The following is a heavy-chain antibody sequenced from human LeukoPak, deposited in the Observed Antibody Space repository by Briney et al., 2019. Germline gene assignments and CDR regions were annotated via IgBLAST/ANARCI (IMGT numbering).Heavy chain of an antibody. J-gene: IGHJ4*02. V-gene: IGHV4-59*08. Sequence: SETLSLTCTVSGGSISSYYWSWIRQPPGKGLEWIGYIYYSGSTNYNPSPKSRVTISVDTSKNQFSLKLSSVTAADTAVYYCARTLREYDSSGYYYYFDYWGQGTLVTVSS. CDR2: IYYSGST. D-gene: IGHD3-22*01. CDR1: GGSISSYY. CDR3: ARTLREYDSSGYYYYFDY.